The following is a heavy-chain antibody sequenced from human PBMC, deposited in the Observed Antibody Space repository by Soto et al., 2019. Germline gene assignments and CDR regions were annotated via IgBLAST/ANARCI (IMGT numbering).Heavy chain of an antibody. J-gene: IGHJ5*02. Sequence: ASVKVSFKASGYTFIGYYIHWVRQAPGQGLEWMGRINPRSGDTTYAQKFQGRLTMTRDTSISTAYMELSSLRSDDTAVYYCGRDRVRATPLVWFDPCGQGSLVTVST. CDR2: INPRSGDT. D-gene: IGHD1-26*01. CDR3: GRDRVRATPLVWFDP. CDR1: GYTFIGYY. V-gene: IGHV1-2*06.